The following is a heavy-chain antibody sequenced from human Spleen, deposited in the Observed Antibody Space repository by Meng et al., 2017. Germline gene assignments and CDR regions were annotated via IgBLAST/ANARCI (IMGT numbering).Heavy chain of an antibody. D-gene: IGHD4-11*01. CDR3: ARVSTNYSNRSSHFDY. CDR2: INHSGST. CDR1: GGSFSGYY. J-gene: IGHJ4*02. Sequence: QVQLQQWGAGLLKPSETLSLTCDVYGGSFSGYYWSWFRQPPGKGLEWIGEINHSGSTNYNPSLKSRVTISVDTSKNQFSLKLSSVTAADTAVYYCARVSTNYSNRSSHFDYWGQGTLVTVSS. V-gene: IGHV4-34*01.